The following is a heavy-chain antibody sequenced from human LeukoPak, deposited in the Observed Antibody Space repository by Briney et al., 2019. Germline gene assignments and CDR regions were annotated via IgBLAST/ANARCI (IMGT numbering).Heavy chain of an antibody. V-gene: IGHV1-69*13. CDR1: GGSLKNFA. CDR3: ARRAEWFSWTRLDAFDI. Sequence: SVKVSCKASGGSLKNFAISWVRQAPGQGPEWMGGFNHIYGTTNYAQKFQGRVTIAVDDSTNIAYLDLSSLRSDDTALYDCARRAEWFSWTRLDAFDIWGQGTMVTVSS. D-gene: IGHD3-3*01. CDR2: FNHIYGTT. J-gene: IGHJ3*02.